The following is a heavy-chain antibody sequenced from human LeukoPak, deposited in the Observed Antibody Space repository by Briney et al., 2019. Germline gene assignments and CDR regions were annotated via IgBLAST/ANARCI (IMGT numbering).Heavy chain of an antibody. CDR1: GFTFSRHG. CDR2: TSYDGTKK. V-gene: IGHV3-30*03. D-gene: IGHD3-10*01. CDR3: ARVGYYASGPFSYFDY. Sequence: GRSLRLSCAASGFTFSRHGMHWVRQAPGKGLEWVAVTSYDGTKKDYADHVKGRFTISRDNSQNTLYLQMNSLRAEDTAVYYCARVGYYASGPFSYFDYWGQGTLVTVSS. J-gene: IGHJ4*02.